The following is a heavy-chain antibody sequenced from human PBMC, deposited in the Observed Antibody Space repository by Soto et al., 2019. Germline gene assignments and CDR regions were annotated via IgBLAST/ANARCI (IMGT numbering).Heavy chain of an antibody. V-gene: IGHV4-59*08. J-gene: IGHJ4*02. CDR2: SYYSGST. Sequence: SETLGLTCTVSGGSVNNYYGSWIRRPPGRGLEWIGYSYYSGSTNYNASLKSRVTISVDTSKNQFALNLRSVTAADTAIYYCARHESDSGWFYFDYWGQGTLVTVSS. CDR3: ARHESDSGWFYFDY. CDR1: GGSVNNYY. D-gene: IGHD6-19*01.